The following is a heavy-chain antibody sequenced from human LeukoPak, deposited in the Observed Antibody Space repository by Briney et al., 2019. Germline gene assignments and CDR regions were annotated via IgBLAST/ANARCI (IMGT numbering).Heavy chain of an antibody. J-gene: IGHJ5*02. CDR1: GYSISSGYY. V-gene: IGHV4-38-2*02. CDR2: IYHSGST. CDR3: ARLFPSYSSSWYNWFDP. D-gene: IGHD6-13*01. Sequence: EPSETLSLTCTVSGYSISSGYYWGWIRQPPGKGLEWIGSIYHSGSTYYNPSLKSRVTISVDTSKNQFSLKLSSVTAADTAVYYCARLFPSYSSSWYNWFDPWGQGTLVTVSS.